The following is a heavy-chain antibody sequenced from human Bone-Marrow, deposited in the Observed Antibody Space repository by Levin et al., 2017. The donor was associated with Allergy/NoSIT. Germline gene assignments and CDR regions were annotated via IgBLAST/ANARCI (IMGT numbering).Heavy chain of an antibody. D-gene: IGHD6-6*01. Sequence: TGGSLRLSCAASGFSIYGAWMSWVRQPPGKGLEWVARIKSKPDGGTTDYAAPVKGRFSISRDDSKNTLSLQMNSLKTEDTAVYYCTTGPVWAARPVDYWGQGTLVTVSS. CDR1: GFSIYGAW. J-gene: IGHJ4*02. CDR2: IKSKPDGGTT. V-gene: IGHV3-15*01. CDR3: TTGPVWAARPVDY.